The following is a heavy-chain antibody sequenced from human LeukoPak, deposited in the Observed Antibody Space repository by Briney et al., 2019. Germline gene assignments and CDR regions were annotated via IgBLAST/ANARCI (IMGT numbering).Heavy chain of an antibody. CDR2: IYHSGST. D-gene: IGHD3-9*01. J-gene: IGHJ5*02. CDR1: GYSISSGYY. Sequence: SETLSLTCTVSGYSISSGYYWGWIRPPPGKGLEWIGIIYHSGSTYYNPSLKSRVTISVDTSKNQFSLKLSSVTAADTAVYYCARDRRLRYFDWLGDWFDPWGQGTLVTVSS. V-gene: IGHV4-38-2*02. CDR3: ARDRRLRYFDWLGDWFDP.